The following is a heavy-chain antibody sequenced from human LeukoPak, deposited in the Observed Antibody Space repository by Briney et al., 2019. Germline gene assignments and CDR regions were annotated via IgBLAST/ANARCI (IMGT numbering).Heavy chain of an antibody. Sequence: GGSLRLSCAASGFTFSSYAMSWVRQAPGKGLEWVSAISGSGGSTYYADSVKGRFTISRDNSKNTLYLQMNSLRAEDTAVYYCAKDKTYYYDSSGYLDYWGQGTLVTVSS. CDR3: AKDKTYYYDSSGYLDY. V-gene: IGHV3-23*01. CDR2: ISGSGGST. D-gene: IGHD3-22*01. CDR1: GFTFSSYA. J-gene: IGHJ4*02.